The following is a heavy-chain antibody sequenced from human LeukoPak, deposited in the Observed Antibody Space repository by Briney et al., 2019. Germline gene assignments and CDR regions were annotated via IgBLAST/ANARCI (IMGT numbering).Heavy chain of an antibody. CDR3: ARDSSGYYHPDTFDI. Sequence: PSQTLSLTCTVSGGSISSGSYQWSWIRQPAGKGLEWIGRIHISGSTNYNPSLKSRVTISVDTSKNQFSLKLSSVTAADTAVYYCARDSSGYYHPDTFDIWGQGTMVTVSS. CDR1: GGSISSGSYQ. J-gene: IGHJ3*02. D-gene: IGHD3-22*01. V-gene: IGHV4-61*02. CDR2: IHISGST.